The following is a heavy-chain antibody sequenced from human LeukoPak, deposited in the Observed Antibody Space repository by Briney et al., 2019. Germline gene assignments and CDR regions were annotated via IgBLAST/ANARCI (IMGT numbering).Heavy chain of an antibody. CDR1: GFTFSPYA. D-gene: IGHD5-18*01. CDR2: LSGSGASA. J-gene: IGHJ4*02. V-gene: IGHV3-23*01. Sequence: HTGGSLRLSCEASGFTFSPYAMTWVRQAPGKGLEWVSSLSGSGASAYYADSVKGRFIISRDNSKNTLYLQMNSLRAEHTAVYYCAKGQDTYGHPFDYWGQGTLVTVSS. CDR3: AKGQDTYGHPFDY.